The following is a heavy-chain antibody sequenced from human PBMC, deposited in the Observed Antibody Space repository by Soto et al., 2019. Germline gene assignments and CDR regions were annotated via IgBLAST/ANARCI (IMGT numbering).Heavy chain of an antibody. V-gene: IGHV4-59*01. D-gene: IGHD5-12*01. CDR1: GGSISSYY. J-gene: IGHJ6*02. CDR2: IYYSGST. CDR3: ASLRGRWLQLRAGYYYGMDV. Sequence: QVQLQESGPGLVKPSETLSLTCTVSGGSISSYYWSWIRQPPGKGLEGIGYIYYSGSTNYNPSLKSRVSISVHTAKNQFSLKLSSVTAADTAVYYCASLRGRWLQLRAGYYYGMDVWGQGTTVTVSS.